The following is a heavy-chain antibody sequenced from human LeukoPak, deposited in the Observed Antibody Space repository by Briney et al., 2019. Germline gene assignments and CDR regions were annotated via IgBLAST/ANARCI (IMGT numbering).Heavy chain of an antibody. CDR2: IYHSGST. Sequence: PSETLSLTCTVSGGSVSSSSYYWGWIRQPPGKGLEWIGSIYHSGSTYYNPSLKSRVTISVDTSKNQFSLKLSSVTAADTAVYYCAAYGSGSYYKRVRFDYWGQGTLVTVSS. J-gene: IGHJ4*02. D-gene: IGHD3-10*01. CDR3: AAYGSGSYYKRVRFDY. V-gene: IGHV4-39*07. CDR1: GGSVSSSSYY.